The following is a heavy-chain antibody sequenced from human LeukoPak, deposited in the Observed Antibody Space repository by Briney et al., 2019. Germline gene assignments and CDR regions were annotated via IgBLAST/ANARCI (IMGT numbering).Heavy chain of an antibody. D-gene: IGHD2-2*01. Sequence: NYNPSLKSRVTISVDTSKNQFSLKLSSVTAVDTAVYYCARGFRDIVVVPAALIETYYFDYWGQGILVTVSS. J-gene: IGHJ4*02. V-gene: IGHV4-59*09. CDR3: ARGFRDIVVVPAALIETYYFDY.